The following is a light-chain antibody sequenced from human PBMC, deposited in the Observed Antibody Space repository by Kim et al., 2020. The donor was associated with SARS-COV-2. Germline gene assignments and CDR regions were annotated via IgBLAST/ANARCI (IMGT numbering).Light chain of an antibody. CDR3: GTWDTSLSAGV. CDR1: SSNIGNNY. V-gene: IGLV1-51*01. J-gene: IGLJ3*02. Sequence: GQKDTISCSGSSSNIGNNYVSWYQQLPRTAPKLLIYDNDRRPSGIPDRFAGSKSGTSATLGITGLQTGDEADYYCGTWDTSLSAGVFGGGTQLTVL. CDR2: DND.